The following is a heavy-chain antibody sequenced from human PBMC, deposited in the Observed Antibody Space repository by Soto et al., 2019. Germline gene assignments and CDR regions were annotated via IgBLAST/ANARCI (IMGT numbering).Heavy chain of an antibody. CDR2: INHSGST. Sequence: QVQLQQWGAGLLKPSETLSLTCAVYGGSFSGYYWSWIRQPPGKGLEWIGEINHSGSTNYNPSLKSRVTISVDTSKNQFSLKLSSVTAADTAVYYCAREAVRHYFDYWGQGTLVTVSS. V-gene: IGHV4-34*01. CDR3: AREAVRHYFDY. J-gene: IGHJ4*02. CDR1: GGSFSGYY.